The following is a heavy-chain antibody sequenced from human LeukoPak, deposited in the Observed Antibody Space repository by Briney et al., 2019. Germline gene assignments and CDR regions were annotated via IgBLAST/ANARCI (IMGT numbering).Heavy chain of an antibody. J-gene: IGHJ5*02. CDR3: ARDVEDSSGWMEFDP. CDR1: GFIFSTYS. V-gene: IGHV3-21*01. D-gene: IGHD6-19*01. CDR2: ISSSSSYI. Sequence: GGSLRLSCAASGFIFSTYSMNWVRQAPGKGLEWVSSISSSSSYIYYADSVKGRFTISRHNAKNSLYLEMNSLRAEDTAVYYCARDVEDSSGWMEFDPWGQGTLVTVSS.